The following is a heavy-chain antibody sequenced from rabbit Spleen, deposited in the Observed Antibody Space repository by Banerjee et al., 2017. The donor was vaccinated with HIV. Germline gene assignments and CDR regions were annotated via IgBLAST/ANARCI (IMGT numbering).Heavy chain of an antibody. J-gene: IGHJ4*01. V-gene: IGHV1S45*01. CDR2: IGTGNVVT. Sequence: QEQLEESGGDLVKPGASLTLTCTASGFSFSSSDYMCWVRQAPGKGLEWIGCIGTGNVVTYYATWAKGRFTISKASSTTVTLHMTSLTVADTATYFCARSSSNSESMGCNLWGPGTLVTVS. CDR1: GFSFSSSDY. D-gene: IGHD1-1*01. CDR3: ARSSSNSESMGCNL.